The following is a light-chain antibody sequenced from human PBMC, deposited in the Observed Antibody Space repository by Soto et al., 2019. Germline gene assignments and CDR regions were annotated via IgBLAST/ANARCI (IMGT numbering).Light chain of an antibody. J-gene: IGKJ1*01. CDR2: GAS. CDR3: QQYGSSGT. V-gene: IGKV3-20*01. CDR1: QSVSSSY. Sequence: DIVLTQSPGTLSLSPGERATLSCLASQSVSSSYLAWYQQKPGQAPRLLIYGASNRATGIPDRFSGSGSGTDFTLTISRLEPEDFAVYYCQQYGSSGTFGQGTKVDI.